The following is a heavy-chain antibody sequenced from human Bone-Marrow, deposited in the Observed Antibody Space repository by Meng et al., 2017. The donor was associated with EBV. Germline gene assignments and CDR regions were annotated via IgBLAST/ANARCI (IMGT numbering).Heavy chain of an antibody. D-gene: IGHD5-18*01. Sequence: QVRRVQPVVEVKKPWAPVKCSCNASGYTFTGYFMHWERHAPGQGLEWMGRINPNSGGTNYAQKFQGRVTMTRDTSISTAYMELSRLRSDDTAVYYCARGGYSNSKYDYWGQGTLVTVSS. CDR2: INPNSGGT. J-gene: IGHJ4*02. CDR3: ARGGYSNSKYDY. CDR1: GYTFTGYF. V-gene: IGHV1-2*06.